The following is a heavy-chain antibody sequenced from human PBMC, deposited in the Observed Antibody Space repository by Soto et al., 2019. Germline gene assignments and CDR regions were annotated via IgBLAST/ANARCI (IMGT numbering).Heavy chain of an antibody. CDR3: ARGAGRNGRDWFDP. D-gene: IGHD6-13*01. Sequence: QVQLEQSGAEVKKPGASVKVSCKASGYTFINHDIDWVRQAPGQGLEWMGWMNSNSGNTGYAQKFQGRVSMTRDTSISTAYMELSSLRSAGTAVYYCARGAGRNGRDWFDPWGQGTLVTVSS. J-gene: IGHJ5*02. CDR1: GYTFINHD. CDR2: MNSNSGNT. V-gene: IGHV1-8*01.